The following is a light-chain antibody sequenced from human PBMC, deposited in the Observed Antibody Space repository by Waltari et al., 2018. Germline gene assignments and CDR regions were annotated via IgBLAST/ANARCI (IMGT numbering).Light chain of an antibody. CDR2: GAS. CDR1: QSVRTN. J-gene: IGKJ4*01. V-gene: IGKV3-15*01. Sequence: VLLTQSPASLSVSPGATVIISCRASQSVRTNLVWYQQKAGQAPRTLIYGASTRASGVPSRFSGSGSETDFTLIISSLQSEDAAVYFCQQYYVWPPITFGGGTKLEI. CDR3: QQYYVWPPIT.